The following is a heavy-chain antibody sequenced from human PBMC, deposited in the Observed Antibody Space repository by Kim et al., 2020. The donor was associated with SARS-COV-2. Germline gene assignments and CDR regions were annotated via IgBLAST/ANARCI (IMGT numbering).Heavy chain of an antibody. V-gene: IGHV3-48*03. J-gene: IGHJ4*02. CDR3: ARAQYTYGFYFDY. D-gene: IGHD5-18*01. Sequence: YYADSVKGRFTMSRDNAKNSLFLQMNSLRAEDTAIYYCARAQYTYGFYFDYWGQGTLVTVSS.